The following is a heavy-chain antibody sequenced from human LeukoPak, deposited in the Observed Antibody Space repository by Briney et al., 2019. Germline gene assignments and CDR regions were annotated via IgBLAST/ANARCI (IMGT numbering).Heavy chain of an antibody. CDR3: ARDDSSGYLRAIYGMDV. J-gene: IGHJ6*02. Sequence: GASVKVSCKASGYIFTSYYMHWVRQAPGQGLEWMGIINPSGGSTSYAQKFQGRVTMTRDTSTSTVYMELSSLRSEDTAVYYCARDDSSGYLRAIYGMDVWGQGTTVTVSS. CDR2: INPSGGST. V-gene: IGHV1-46*01. D-gene: IGHD3-22*01. CDR1: GYIFTSYY.